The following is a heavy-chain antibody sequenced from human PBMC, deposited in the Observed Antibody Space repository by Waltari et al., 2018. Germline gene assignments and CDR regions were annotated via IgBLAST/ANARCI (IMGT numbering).Heavy chain of an antibody. J-gene: IGHJ4*02. CDR3: ARDREIGRDGGGGFDH. Sequence: EIQLLESGGGLARPGGSLRISCGAAGFTFSSYAMTWVLQVPGKGLELVSSISATGSPYYADSVKGRFTISRDSSKNILYLQMNSLRDDDTAVYFCARDREIGRDGGGGFDHWGQGTLVIVSS. CDR2: ISATGSP. V-gene: IGHV3-23*01. CDR1: GFTFSSYA. D-gene: IGHD3-16*01.